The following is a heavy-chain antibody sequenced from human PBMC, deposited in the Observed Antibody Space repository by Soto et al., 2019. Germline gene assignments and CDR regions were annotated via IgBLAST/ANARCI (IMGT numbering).Heavy chain of an antibody. CDR2: VYHSGST. Sequence: QVQLQESGPGLVKPSETLSLTCDVSGDSISSPTWWTWVRQPPGKGLEWIGEVYHSGSTNYNSSPKXRVTISVDKSKNQFSLRLTSVTAAATAVYYCATRAPIDGDPYWGQGTLVTVSS. CDR3: ATRAPIDGDPY. CDR1: GDSISSPTW. V-gene: IGHV4-4*02. D-gene: IGHD4-17*01. J-gene: IGHJ4*02.